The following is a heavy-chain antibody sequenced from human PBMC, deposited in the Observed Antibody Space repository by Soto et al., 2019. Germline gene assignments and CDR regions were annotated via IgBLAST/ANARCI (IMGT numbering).Heavy chain of an antibody. D-gene: IGHD6-6*01. CDR1: GFTFGDYA. CDR2: IRSKAYGGTT. CDR3: TRLLGSSAYYFDY. V-gene: IGHV3-49*03. J-gene: IGHJ4*02. Sequence: PGGSLRLSCTASGFTFGDYAMSWFRQAPGKGLEWVGFIRSKAYGGTTEYAASVKGRFTISRDDSKSIAYLQMNSLKTEDTAVYYCTRLLGSSAYYFDYWGQGPLGTYPQ.